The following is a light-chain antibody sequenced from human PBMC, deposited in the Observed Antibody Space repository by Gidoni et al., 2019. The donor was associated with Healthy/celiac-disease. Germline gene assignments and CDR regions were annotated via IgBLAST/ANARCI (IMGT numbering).Light chain of an antibody. CDR3: SSYTSSSSVV. J-gene: IGLJ2*01. V-gene: IGLV2-14*01. CDR2: DVS. Sequence: QSALTQPASVSVSPVQSITISCTGTSSDVGGYNYVSWYQQHPGKAPKLMIYDVSNRPSGVSNRFSGSKSGNTASLTISGLQAEDEADYYCSSYTSSSSVVFGGGTKLTVL. CDR1: SSDVGGYNY.